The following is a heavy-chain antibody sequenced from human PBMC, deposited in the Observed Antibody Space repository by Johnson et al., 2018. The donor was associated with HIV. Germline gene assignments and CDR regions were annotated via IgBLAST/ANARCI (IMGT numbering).Heavy chain of an antibody. J-gene: IGHJ3*02. CDR1: GFTFSSYG. CDR2: LSHDESYK. D-gene: IGHD2-21*01. Sequence: QVQLVESGGGLVQPGRSLRLSCAASGFTFSSYGMHWVRQAPGKGLEWVADLSHDESYKYYADSVKGRFTISRDNANNSLYLQMNSLRAEDTAVYYCARGGGCGGDCYSGYDAFDIWGQGTMVTVSS. V-gene: IGHV3-30*03. CDR3: ARGGGCGGDCYSGYDAFDI.